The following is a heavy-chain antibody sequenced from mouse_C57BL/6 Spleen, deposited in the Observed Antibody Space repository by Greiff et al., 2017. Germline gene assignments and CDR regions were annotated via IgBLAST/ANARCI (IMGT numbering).Heavy chain of an antibody. CDR1: GYTFTDYE. J-gene: IGHJ4*01. CDR2: IDPGTGGT. Sequence: VKLQQSGAELVRPGASVTLSCKASGYTFTDYEMHWVKQTPVHGLEWIGAIDPGTGGTAYNQKFKGKAILTADKSSSTASMELRSLTSEDAAVYYCTKAYYDEPDYDAMDYWGQGTSVTVSS. D-gene: IGHD2-4*01. CDR3: TKAYYDEPDYDAMDY. V-gene: IGHV1-15*01.